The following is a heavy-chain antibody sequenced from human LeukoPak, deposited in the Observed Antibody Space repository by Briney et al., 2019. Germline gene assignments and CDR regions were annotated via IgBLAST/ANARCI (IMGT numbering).Heavy chain of an antibody. Sequence: PSETLSLTCTVSGASISSYYWSWIRQPPGKGLEWIGYIYYSGSTNYNPSLKSRVTISVDTSKNQFSLKLSSVTAADTAVYYCASGGGDIVMDVWGKGTTVTISS. D-gene: IGHD2-15*01. CDR3: ASGGGDIVMDV. V-gene: IGHV4-59*01. CDR2: IYYSGST. J-gene: IGHJ6*04. CDR1: GASISSYY.